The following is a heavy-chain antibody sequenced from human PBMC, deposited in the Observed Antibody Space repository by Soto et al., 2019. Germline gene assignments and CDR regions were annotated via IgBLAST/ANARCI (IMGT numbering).Heavy chain of an antibody. CDR2: ISSSSSYI. V-gene: IGHV3-21*01. CDR3: ARAEYYFDTSGWSH. CDR1: GFTFSSYS. D-gene: IGHD3-22*01. J-gene: IGHJ4*02. Sequence: EVQLVESGGGLVKPGGSLRLSCAASGFTFSSYSMNWVRQAPGKGLEWVASISSSSSYIYYADSVKGRFTISRDNAKNSLYLQMNSLRAADTAVYDCARAEYYFDTSGWSHWGPGTLVTVSS.